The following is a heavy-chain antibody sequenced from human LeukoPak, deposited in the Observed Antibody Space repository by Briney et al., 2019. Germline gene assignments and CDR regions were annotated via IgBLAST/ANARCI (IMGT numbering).Heavy chain of an antibody. Sequence: ASVKVSCKASVYTFTSYAMHWVRQAPGQRLEWMGWINPGNGNTKYSQKFQGRVTITRDTSASTAYMELSSLRSEDMAVYYCARDRGDYYDWSGFSYYFDYWGQGTLVTVSS. CDR1: VYTFTSYA. J-gene: IGHJ4*02. CDR2: INPGNGNT. CDR3: ARDRGDYYDWSGFSYYFDY. D-gene: IGHD3-22*01. V-gene: IGHV1-3*03.